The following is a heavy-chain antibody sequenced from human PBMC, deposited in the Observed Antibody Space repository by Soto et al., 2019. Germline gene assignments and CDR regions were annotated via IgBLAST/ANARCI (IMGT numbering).Heavy chain of an antibody. D-gene: IGHD3-10*01. V-gene: IGHV3-9*01. CDR3: AKDGMVRGSLVVRQVDV. J-gene: IGHJ6*04. CDR2: ISWNSGSI. CDR1: GFTFDDYA. Sequence: PGGSLRLSCAASGFTFDDYAMHWVRQAPGKGLEWVSGISWNSGSIGYADSVKGRFTISRDNAKNSLYLQMNSLRAEGTALYYCAKDGMVRGSLVVRQVDVWGKGTTVTVSS.